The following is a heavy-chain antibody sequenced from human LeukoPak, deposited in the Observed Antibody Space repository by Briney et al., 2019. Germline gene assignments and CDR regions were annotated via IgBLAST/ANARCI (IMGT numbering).Heavy chain of an antibody. CDR3: AKDRDPRWYCSGGSCYSTDRSNPDGMDV. Sequence: GGSLRLSCAASGFTFSSYGMHWVRQAPGKGLEWVAFIRYDGSNKYYADSVKGRFTISRDNSKNTLYLQMNSLRAEDTAVYYCAKDRDPRWYCSGGSCYSTDRSNPDGMDVWGQGTTVTVSS. CDR2: IRYDGSNK. D-gene: IGHD2-15*01. V-gene: IGHV3-30*02. CDR1: GFTFSSYG. J-gene: IGHJ6*02.